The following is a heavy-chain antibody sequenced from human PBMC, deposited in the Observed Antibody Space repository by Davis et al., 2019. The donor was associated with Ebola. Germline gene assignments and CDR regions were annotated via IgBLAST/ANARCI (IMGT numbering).Heavy chain of an antibody. CDR3: ARERPGTGNVDL. J-gene: IGHJ4*02. Sequence: SVKVSCKASGGTFSSYAISWVRQAPGQGLDWMGGIIPVFGIPKYAQKFQGRVTITADESTSTAFMELTNLRSEDTAVYYCARERPGTGNVDLWGQGTLVTVSS. V-gene: IGHV1-69*13. CDR1: GGTFSSYA. D-gene: IGHD7-27*01. CDR2: IIPVFGIP.